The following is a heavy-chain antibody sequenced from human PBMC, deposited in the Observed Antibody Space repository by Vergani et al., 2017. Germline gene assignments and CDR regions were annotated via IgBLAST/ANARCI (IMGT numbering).Heavy chain of an antibody. CDR1: GFTFDDYA. D-gene: IGHD3-3*01. J-gene: IGHJ4*02. V-gene: IGHV3-9*01. CDR3: AKASGHYDFWGGYHLDY. CDR2: ISWNSGST. Sequence: EVQLVESGGGLVQPGRSLRLSCAASGFTFDDYAMHWVRQAPGKGLEWVSGISWNSGSTGYADSVKGRFTISRDNAKNSLYLQMNSLRAEDTALYYCAKASGHYDFWGGYHLDYWGQGTLVTVSS.